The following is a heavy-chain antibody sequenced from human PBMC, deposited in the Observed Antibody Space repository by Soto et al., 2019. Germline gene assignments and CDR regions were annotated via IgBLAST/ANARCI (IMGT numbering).Heavy chain of an antibody. J-gene: IGHJ4*02. CDR1: GGSISSYY. D-gene: IGHD2-21*02. V-gene: IGHV4-59*08. CDR3: ARYYCGSACDSFDY. CDR2: IYYSGST. Sequence: QVQLQESGPGLVKPSETLSLTCTVSGGSISSYYWSWIRQPPGRGLEWIGYIYYSGSTNYNPSLKSRVTISVDTSKNQFSLKLSSVTAADTAVYYCARYYCGSACDSFDYWGQGALVTVSS.